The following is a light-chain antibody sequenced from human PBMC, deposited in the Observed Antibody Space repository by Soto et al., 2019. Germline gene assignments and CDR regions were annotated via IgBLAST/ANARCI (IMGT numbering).Light chain of an antibody. CDR3: CSYAGSYTFYV. CDR2: EVN. Sequence: QSALTQPASLSGSPGQSITISCTGTSSDIGAYDYVSWFQQHPGKAPKLMISEVNTRPSGVSNRFSGSKSGNTAYLTISGLQAEDEADYYCCSYAGSYTFYVFGTGTKVTVL. J-gene: IGLJ1*01. V-gene: IGLV2-14*01. CDR1: SSDIGAYDY.